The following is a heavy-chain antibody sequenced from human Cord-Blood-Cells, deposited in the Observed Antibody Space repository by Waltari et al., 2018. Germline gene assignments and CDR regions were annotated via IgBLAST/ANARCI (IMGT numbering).Heavy chain of an antibody. D-gene: IGHD6-19*01. J-gene: IGHJ4*02. CDR2: IKQDGSEK. Sequence: EVQLVESGGGLVQPGGSLRLSCAASGFTFSSYWMSWVRQAPGKGLEWVANIKQDGSEKYYVDSVKGRFTISRDNAKNSLYLQMNSLRAEDTAVYYCVYSSGWYEGEFDYWGQGTLVTVSS. CDR1: GFTFSSYW. V-gene: IGHV3-7*01. CDR3: VYSSGWYEGEFDY.